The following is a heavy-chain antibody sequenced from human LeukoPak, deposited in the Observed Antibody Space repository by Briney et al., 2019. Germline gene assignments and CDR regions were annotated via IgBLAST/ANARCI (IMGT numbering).Heavy chain of an antibody. CDR3: ASTPDPGAPADTAMDNDGAIDY. V-gene: IGHV4-39*07. J-gene: IGHJ4*02. CDR1: GGSISSSSYY. CDR2: IYYSGST. D-gene: IGHD5-18*01. Sequence: PSETLSLNCTVSGGSISSSSYYWGWIRQPPGKGLEWIGSIYYSGSTYYNPSLKSRVTISVDTSKNQFSLKLSSVTAADTAVYYCASTPDPGAPADTAMDNDGAIDYWGQGTLVTVSS.